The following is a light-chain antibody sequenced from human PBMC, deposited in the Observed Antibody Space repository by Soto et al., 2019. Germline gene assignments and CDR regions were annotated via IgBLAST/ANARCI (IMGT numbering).Light chain of an antibody. V-gene: IGLV2-14*01. CDR1: TPDVGGYNY. Sequence: QSALAQPSSVSGSPGRWITFPAPEPTPDVGGYNYVSWYQHHPGKGPKLIIYEVNNRPSGVSDRFSGSKSGNKASLTISNLEAEDESDYYCGSYTSTDTPFVFGTGTKVTVL. J-gene: IGLJ1*01. CDR2: EVN. CDR3: GSYTSTDTPFV.